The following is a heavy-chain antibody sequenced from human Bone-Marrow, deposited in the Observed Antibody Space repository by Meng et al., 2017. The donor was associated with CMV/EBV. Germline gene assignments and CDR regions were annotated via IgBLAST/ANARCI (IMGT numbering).Heavy chain of an antibody. Sequence: SETLSLTCTVSGGSVSSGSYYWSWIRQPPGKGLEWIGYIYYSGSTNYNPSLKSRVTISVDTSKNQFSLKLSSVTAADTAVYYCARSEAMALDFDYWGQGTRVTGSS. CDR1: GGSVSSGSYY. V-gene: IGHV4-61*01. D-gene: IGHD5-18*01. CDR3: ARSEAMALDFDY. J-gene: IGHJ4*02. CDR2: IYYSGST.